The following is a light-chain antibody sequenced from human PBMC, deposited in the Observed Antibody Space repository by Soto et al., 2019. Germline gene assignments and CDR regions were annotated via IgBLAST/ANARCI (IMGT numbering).Light chain of an antibody. J-gene: IGLJ1*01. V-gene: IGLV1-44*01. CDR3: AAWDDRSNGAL. CDR1: SSNIGSNT. CDR2: SDT. Sequence: QAVVTQPPSASGTPGQRVTMSCSGGSSNIGSNTVSWYQHLPGTAPQLLIYSDTQRASGVADRFSGSKSGTSASLAISGLQSDDEADYYCAAWDDRSNGALFGTGTKVTVL.